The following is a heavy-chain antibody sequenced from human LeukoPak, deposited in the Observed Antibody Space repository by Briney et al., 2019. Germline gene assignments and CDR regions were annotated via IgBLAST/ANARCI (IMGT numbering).Heavy chain of an antibody. V-gene: IGHV3-30*04. Sequence: GGSLRLSCAASGFTLSSHAIHWVRQAPGKGLEWVALISYDGNIKYYADSVKGRFTISRDNARNSLYLQMNSLRAEDTGVYYCARSEMGYYNYYMDVWGKGTTVTVSS. CDR2: ISYDGNIK. CDR3: ARSEMGYYNYYMDV. J-gene: IGHJ6*03. CDR1: GFTLSSHA. D-gene: IGHD2-8*01.